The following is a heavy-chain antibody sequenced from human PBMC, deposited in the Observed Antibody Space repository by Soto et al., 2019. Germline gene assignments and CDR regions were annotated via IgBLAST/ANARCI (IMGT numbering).Heavy chain of an antibody. CDR2: INPNSGGT. D-gene: IGHD6-13*01. J-gene: IGHJ6*04. Sequence: GASVKVSCKASGYTFTGYYMHWVRQAPGQGLEWMGWINPNSGGTNYAQKFQGWVTMTRDTSISTAYMELSRLRSDDTAVYYCARDLRIAAPPTYYYYGMDVWGKGTTVTVSS. CDR1: GYTFTGYY. V-gene: IGHV1-2*04. CDR3: ARDLRIAAPPTYYYYGMDV.